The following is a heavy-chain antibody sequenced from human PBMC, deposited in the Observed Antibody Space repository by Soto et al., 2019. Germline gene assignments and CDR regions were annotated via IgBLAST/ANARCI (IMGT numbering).Heavy chain of an antibody. CDR3: ARGGPWIQLWFTSNWFDP. CDR1: GYTFTGYY. J-gene: IGHJ5*02. D-gene: IGHD5-18*01. V-gene: IGHV1-2*04. Sequence: ASVKVSCKGAGYTFTGYYMHWGRQAPGQGLEWMGWINPNSGGTNYAQKFQGWVTMTRDTSISTAYMELSRLRSDDTAVYYCARGGPWIQLWFTSNWFDPWGQGTLVTVSS. CDR2: INPNSGGT.